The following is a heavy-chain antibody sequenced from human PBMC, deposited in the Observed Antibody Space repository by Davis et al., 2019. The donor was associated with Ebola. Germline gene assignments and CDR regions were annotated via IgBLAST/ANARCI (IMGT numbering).Heavy chain of an antibody. CDR2: IYYSGST. J-gene: IGHJ4*02. Sequence: MPSETLSLTCTVSGGSISSYYWSWIRQPPGKGLEWIGYIYYSGSTNYNPSLKSRVTISVDTSKNQFSLKLTSVTAADTATYYCVGGYNFDFWGQGALVIVSS. D-gene: IGHD5-18*01. CDR3: VGGYNFDF. CDR1: GGSISSYY. V-gene: IGHV4-59*01.